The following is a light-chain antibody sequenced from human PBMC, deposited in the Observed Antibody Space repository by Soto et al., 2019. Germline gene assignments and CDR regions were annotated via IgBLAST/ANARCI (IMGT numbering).Light chain of an antibody. CDR3: QQRSNWPPRFT. V-gene: IGKV3-11*01. Sequence: EIVLTQSPATLSLSPGERATLSCRASQSVSSYLAWYQQKPGQAPRLLIYDASKRATGIPARFSGSGSGTDFTLTISRLEPEDFAVYYCQQRSNWPPRFTFGPGTKVDFK. CDR1: QSVSSY. J-gene: IGKJ3*01. CDR2: DAS.